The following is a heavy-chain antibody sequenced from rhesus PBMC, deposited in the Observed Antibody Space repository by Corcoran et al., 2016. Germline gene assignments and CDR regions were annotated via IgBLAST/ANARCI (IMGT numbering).Heavy chain of an antibody. D-gene: IGHD1-44*01. CDR3: AKNGLGISFDV. CDR2: IDGNRCAT. Sequence: QVQLQESGPGLVKPSETLFLTCAVSGGAVSRYWWTWIPHPSGTGLQWNGDIDGNRCATSHRPSLMGLVTIAKDPSNSLFSLKLDSFTAADTALYFCAKNGLGISFDVWGRGALVTVSS. V-gene: IGHV4-80*01. CDR1: GGAVSRYW. J-gene: IGHJ5-2*02.